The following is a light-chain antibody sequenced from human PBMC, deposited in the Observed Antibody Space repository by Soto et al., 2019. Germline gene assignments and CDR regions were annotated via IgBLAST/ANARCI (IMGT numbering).Light chain of an antibody. Sequence: EIVLTQSPGPLSLSPGERATLSCRASQSVSSSYLAWYQQKPGQAPRLLIYGASSRATGIPDRFSGSGSGTDFTLTISRLEPEDLAVYYCQQYGSSPRTFGQGTKVEIK. CDR3: QQYGSSPRT. J-gene: IGKJ1*01. V-gene: IGKV3-20*01. CDR1: QSVSSSY. CDR2: GAS.